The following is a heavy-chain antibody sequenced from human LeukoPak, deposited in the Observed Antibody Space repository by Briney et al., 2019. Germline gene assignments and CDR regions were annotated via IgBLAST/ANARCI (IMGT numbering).Heavy chain of an antibody. J-gene: IGHJ6*03. CDR1: GFTFTNYW. V-gene: IGHV3-7*01. D-gene: IGHD2-2*01. CDR2: IYLDGSRA. Sequence: GGSLRLSCAVSGFTFTNYWMSWARQSPGKGLEWVANIYLDGSRAYYVDSVKGRFTISRDNAKNSLFLQMNSLSAGDTAVYYCGRAGPVTKDHFMDVWGKGTTVTVSS. CDR3: GRAGPVTKDHFMDV.